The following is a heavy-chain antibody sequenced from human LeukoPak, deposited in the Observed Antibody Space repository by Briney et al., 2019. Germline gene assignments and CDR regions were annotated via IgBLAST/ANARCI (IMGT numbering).Heavy chain of an antibody. CDR3: ARGTGTGSWFDP. Sequence: PSETLSLTCAVYGGSFSGYYWSWIRQPPGKGLEWIGEINHSGSTNYNPSLKSRVTISVDTSKNQFSLKLSSVTAADTAVYYCARGTGTGSWFDPWGQGTLVTVSS. V-gene: IGHV4-34*01. CDR2: INHSGST. CDR1: GGSFSGYY. J-gene: IGHJ5*02. D-gene: IGHD1-1*01.